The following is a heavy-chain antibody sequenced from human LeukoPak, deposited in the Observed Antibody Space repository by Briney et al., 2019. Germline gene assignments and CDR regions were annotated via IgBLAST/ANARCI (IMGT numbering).Heavy chain of an antibody. Sequence: PSETLSLTCTVSGDSISSSRYYWGWIRQPPGKGLEWIGSLYYSGSTYYNTSLQSRVTISVDTSKNQFSLKLSSVTAADTAVYYCAREYDYYYYYMDVWGKGTTVTVSS. CDR2: LYYSGST. J-gene: IGHJ6*03. V-gene: IGHV4-39*07. CDR3: AREYDYYYYYMDV. CDR1: GDSISSSRYY.